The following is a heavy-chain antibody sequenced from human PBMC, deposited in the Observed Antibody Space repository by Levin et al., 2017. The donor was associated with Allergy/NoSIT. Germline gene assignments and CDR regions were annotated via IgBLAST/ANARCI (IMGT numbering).Heavy chain of an antibody. CDR1: GFTFSSYW. CDR2: IKQDGSEK. Sequence: GGSLRLSCAASGFTFSSYWMSWVRQAPGKGLEWVANIKQDGSEKYYVDSVKGRFTISRDNAKNSLYLQMNSLRAEDTAVYYCARGDYDSSGYSKGVAAFDIWGQGTMVTVSS. J-gene: IGHJ3*02. V-gene: IGHV3-7*01. CDR3: ARGDYDSSGYSKGVAAFDI. D-gene: IGHD3-22*01.